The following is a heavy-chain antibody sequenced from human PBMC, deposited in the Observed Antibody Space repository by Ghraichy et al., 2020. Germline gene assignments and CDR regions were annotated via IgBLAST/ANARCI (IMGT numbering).Heavy chain of an antibody. Sequence: ASVKVSCKASGYTFSSYGISWVRQAPGQGLEWMGWINAYNGNTNYAQKFQGRVTLTTDTSTSTAYMELRSLRSDDTAVYFCARLRPIGWYAEYFQHWGHGTLVTVSS. CDR3: ARLRPIGWYAEYFQH. D-gene: IGHD6-19*01. CDR2: INAYNGNT. V-gene: IGHV1-18*04. J-gene: IGHJ1*01. CDR1: GYTFSSYG.